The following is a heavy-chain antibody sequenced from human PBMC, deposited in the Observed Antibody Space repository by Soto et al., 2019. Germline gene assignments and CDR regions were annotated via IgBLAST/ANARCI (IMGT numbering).Heavy chain of an antibody. J-gene: IGHJ6*02. D-gene: IGHD3-10*01. CDR3: ARDDTLLWFGASRMDV. CDR1: GFTFISDS. CDR2: ISSSSSYI. V-gene: IGHV3-21*01. Sequence: GGSLRASCASSGFTFISDSMNWVRQAPGKGLEWVSSISSSSSYIYYADSVKGRFTISRDNAKNSLYLQMNSLRAEDTAVYYCARDDTLLWFGASRMDVWGQGTKVTVSS.